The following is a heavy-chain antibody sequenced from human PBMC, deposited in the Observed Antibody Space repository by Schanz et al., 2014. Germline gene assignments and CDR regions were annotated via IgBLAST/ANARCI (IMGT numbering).Heavy chain of an antibody. CDR3: ARGFDLWDR. D-gene: IGHD3-3*01. CDR2: NSTFRNEDT. V-gene: IGHV1-18*04. Sequence: QVQLVQSGAEVKKPGASVKVSCKASGYTFTSDSMHWVRQAPGQGPECMGWNSTFRNEDTSSARRFQGRLTMTTDTSTSTAYMELKSLRSDDTAVYYCARGFDLWDRWGQGTLVTVSS. CDR1: GYTFTSDS. J-gene: IGHJ4*02.